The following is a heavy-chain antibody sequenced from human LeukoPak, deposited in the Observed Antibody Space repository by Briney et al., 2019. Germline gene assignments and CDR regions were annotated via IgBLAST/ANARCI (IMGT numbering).Heavy chain of an antibody. Sequence: GGSLRLSCAASGFTVSSNYMSWVRQAPGKGLEWVSVIYSGGSTYYADSVKGRFTISRDNSKNTLYLQMNSLRAEDTAVYYCARDRNTYCSSTSCQRYNWFDPWGQGTLVTVSS. V-gene: IGHV3-66*01. CDR3: ARDRNTYCSSTSCQRYNWFDP. J-gene: IGHJ5*02. CDR1: GFTVSSNY. CDR2: IYSGGST. D-gene: IGHD2-2*01.